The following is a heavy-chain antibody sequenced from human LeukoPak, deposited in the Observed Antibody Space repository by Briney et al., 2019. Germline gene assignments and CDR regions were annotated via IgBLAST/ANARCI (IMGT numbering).Heavy chain of an antibody. CDR3: ARGPIVVVPAAMYY. CDR1: GYTFTSYD. D-gene: IGHD2-2*01. J-gene: IGHJ4*02. V-gene: IGHV1-8*01. Sequence: ASVTVSCKASGYTFTSYDINWVRQATGQGLEWMGWMNPNSGNTGYAQKFQGRVTMTRNTSISTAYMELSSLRSEDTAVYYCARGPIVVVPAAMYYWGQGTLVTVSS. CDR2: MNPNSGNT.